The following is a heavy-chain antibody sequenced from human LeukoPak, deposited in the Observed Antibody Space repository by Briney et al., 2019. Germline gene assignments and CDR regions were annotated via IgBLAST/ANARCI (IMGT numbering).Heavy chain of an antibody. Sequence: GGSLRLSCAASGFTFSSYSMNWVRQAPGKGLEWVSYISSSSSTIYYADSVKGRFTISRDNAKNSLYLQMNSLRAEDTAVYYCARESGYYDSSVVYWGQGTLVTVSS. D-gene: IGHD3-22*01. CDR1: GFTFSSYS. CDR2: ISSSSSTI. V-gene: IGHV3-48*01. J-gene: IGHJ4*02. CDR3: ARESGYYDSSVVY.